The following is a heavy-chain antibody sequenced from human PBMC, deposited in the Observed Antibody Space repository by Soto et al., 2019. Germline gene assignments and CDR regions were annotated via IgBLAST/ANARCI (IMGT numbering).Heavy chain of an antibody. CDR1: GYSFTSYW. CDR2: IDPSDSYT. J-gene: IGHJ6*02. D-gene: IGHD6-13*01. CDR3: ASTIAAAGTIDYYYGMDV. Sequence: LGESLKISCKGSGYSFTSYWISWVRQMPGKGLEWMGRIDPSDSYTNYSPSFQGHVTISADKSISTAYLQWSSLKASDTAMYYCASTIAAAGTIDYYYGMDVWGQGTTVTVSS. V-gene: IGHV5-10-1*01.